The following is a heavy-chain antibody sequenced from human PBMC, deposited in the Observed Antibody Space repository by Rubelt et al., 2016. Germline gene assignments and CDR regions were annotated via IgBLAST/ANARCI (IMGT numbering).Heavy chain of an antibody. CDR2: INTNTGHP. J-gene: IGHJ5*02. CDR3: AREAYYDSSGYYFGWFDP. CDR1: GYTFTSYA. Sequence: QVQLVQSGSELKKPGASVKVSCKASGYTFTSYAMNWVRQAPGQGLEWLGWINTNTGHPTYAKGFTGRFVFSLYTSVSTADLQVSSLKAEDTAVYYCAREAYYDSSGYYFGWFDPWGQGTLVTVSS. D-gene: IGHD3-22*01. V-gene: IGHV7-4-1*02.